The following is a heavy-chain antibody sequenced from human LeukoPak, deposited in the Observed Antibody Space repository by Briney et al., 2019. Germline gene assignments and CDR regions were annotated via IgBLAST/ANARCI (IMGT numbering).Heavy chain of an antibody. J-gene: IGHJ4*02. D-gene: IGHD3-16*01. CDR3: ARAGWGVITSQIFDY. Sequence: PGGSLGLSCAASGFTFSSYSMNWVRQAPGKGLEWVSSISSSSSYIYYADSVKGRFTISRDNAKNSLYLQMNSLRAEDTAVYYCARAGWGVITSQIFDYWGQGTLVTVSS. CDR1: GFTFSSYS. V-gene: IGHV3-21*01. CDR2: ISSSSSYI.